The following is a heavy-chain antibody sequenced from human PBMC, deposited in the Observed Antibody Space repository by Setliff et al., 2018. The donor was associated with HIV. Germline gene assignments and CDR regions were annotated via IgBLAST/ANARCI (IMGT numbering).Heavy chain of an antibody. CDR3: ARDRSRGYWYFDL. V-gene: IGHV4-34*01. CDR2: INYSGST. D-gene: IGHD3-10*01. J-gene: IGHJ2*01. Sequence: PSETLSLTCGVYGGSLSGYHWSWIRLPPGKGLEWIGEINYSGSTNYNPSLTSRVIISVDTSKNTIYLQMNSLRIEDTAVYYCARDRSRGYWYFDLWGRGTLVTVSS. CDR1: GGSLSGYH.